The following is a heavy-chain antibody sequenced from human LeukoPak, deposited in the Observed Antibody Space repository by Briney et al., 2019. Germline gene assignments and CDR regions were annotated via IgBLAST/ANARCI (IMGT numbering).Heavy chain of an antibody. D-gene: IGHD1-14*01. CDR2: IYYSGST. Sequence: SETLSLTCTVSGGSISSYYWSWIRQPPGKGLEWIGYIYYSGSTNYNPSLKNRVTISVDTSKNQFSLKLSSVTAADTAVYYCARDKVSPRAFDIWGQGTMVTVSS. CDR3: ARDKVSPRAFDI. J-gene: IGHJ3*02. CDR1: GGSISSYY. V-gene: IGHV4-59*12.